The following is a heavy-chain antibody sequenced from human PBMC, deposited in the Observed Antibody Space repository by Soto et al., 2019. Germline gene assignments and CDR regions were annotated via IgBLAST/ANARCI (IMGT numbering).Heavy chain of an antibody. CDR2: MNPNTGGA. V-gene: IGHV1-2*02. CDR3: AKVISTIGSEQWLAHSKHQALDY. J-gene: IGHJ4*02. CDR1: GYNFNGYY. D-gene: IGHD6-19*01. Sequence: ASVKVSCKASGYNFNGYYIHWVRQAPGQGLEWMGWMNPNTGGANYAQKFQGKVIMTTDTSISTAYLELRSLTSDDTAVYYCAKVISTIGSEQWLAHSKHQALDYWGQGTLVTVSS.